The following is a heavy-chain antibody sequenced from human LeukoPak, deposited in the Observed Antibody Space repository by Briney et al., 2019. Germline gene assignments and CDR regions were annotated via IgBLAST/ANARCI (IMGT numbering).Heavy chain of an antibody. Sequence: GGSLRLSCAASGFTFSGSAMHWVRQASGKGLEWVGRIRSKANSYATAYAASVKGRFTISRDDSNNTAYLQMNSLKTEDTAVYYCTRQSIAGDRRDYWGQGTLVTVSS. J-gene: IGHJ4*02. CDR2: IRSKANSYAT. CDR1: GFTFSGSA. D-gene: IGHD6-6*01. CDR3: TRQSIAGDRRDY. V-gene: IGHV3-73*01.